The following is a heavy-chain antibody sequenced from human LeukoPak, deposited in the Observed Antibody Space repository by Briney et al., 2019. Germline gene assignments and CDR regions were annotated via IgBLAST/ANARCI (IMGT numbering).Heavy chain of an antibody. D-gene: IGHD2-2*01. CDR2: IYTSGST. J-gene: IGHJ6*03. CDR3: ARAGYCSSTSCLIHVCYYYMHV. CDR1: GGSISSGSYY. V-gene: IGHV4-61*02. Sequence: PSETLSLTCTVSGGSISSGSYYWSWIRQPAGKGLEWIGRIYTSGSTNYNPSLKSRVTISVDTSKNQFPLKLSSVTAADTAVYYCARAGYCSSTSCLIHVCYYYMHVWGKGTTVTVSS.